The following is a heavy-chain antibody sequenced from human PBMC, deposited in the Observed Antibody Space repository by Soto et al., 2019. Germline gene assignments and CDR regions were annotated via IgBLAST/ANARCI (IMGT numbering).Heavy chain of an antibody. CDR1: GDSISSVYNY. D-gene: IGHD5-12*01. Sequence: SETLSLTCTVPGDSISSVYNYWSWIRQPPGEGLEWIGLISYSGTTSYSPSLKSRLAISLDTSKNQFSLSLTSVTAADTAVYYCARGRGYSYGLDPWGQGTLVTVSS. CDR3: ARGRGYSYGLDP. J-gene: IGHJ5*02. V-gene: IGHV4-30-4*01. CDR2: ISYSGTT.